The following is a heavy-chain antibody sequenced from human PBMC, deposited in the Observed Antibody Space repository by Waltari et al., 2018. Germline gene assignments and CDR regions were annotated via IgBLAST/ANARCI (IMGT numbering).Heavy chain of an antibody. V-gene: IGHV3-7*01. CDR2: IKQDGSEK. Sequence: EVQLVESGGGLVQPGGSLRLSCAASGFPFSSYWMSWVRQAPGKGMEWVANIKQDGSEKYYGDSVKGRFTISRDNAKNSRYLQMNSLRAEDTAVYYCARELACFDYWGQGTLVTVSS. D-gene: IGHD1-1*01. CDR1: GFPFSSYW. CDR3: ARELACFDY. J-gene: IGHJ4*02.